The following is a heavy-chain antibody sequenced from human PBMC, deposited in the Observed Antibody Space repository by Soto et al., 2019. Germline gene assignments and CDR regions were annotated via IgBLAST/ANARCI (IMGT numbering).Heavy chain of an antibody. V-gene: IGHV1-46*01. Sequence: ASVKVSCKAIGYGFTRHYIHWVRQAPGQGLEWMGTIFPGGVNIAYAQKFQGRFTISRYNSKNTLYLQMNSLRAEDTAVYYCAKTHTRPNWFDPWGQGTLVTVSS. D-gene: IGHD3-3*01. CDR3: AKTHTRPNWFDP. CDR2: IFPGGVNI. CDR1: GYGFTRHY. J-gene: IGHJ5*02.